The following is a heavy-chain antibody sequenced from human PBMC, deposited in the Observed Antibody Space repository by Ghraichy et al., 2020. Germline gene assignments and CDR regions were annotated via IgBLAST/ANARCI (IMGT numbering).Heavy chain of an antibody. Sequence: GGSLRLSCAASGFTVSSNYMSWVRQAPGKGLEWVSVIYSGGSTYYADSVKGRFTISRDNSKNTLYLQMNSLRAEHTAVYYCARGSLDYYGMDVWGQGTTVTVSS. J-gene: IGHJ6*02. CDR1: GFTVSSNY. CDR3: ARGSLDYYGMDV. CDR2: IYSGGST. V-gene: IGHV3-66*02.